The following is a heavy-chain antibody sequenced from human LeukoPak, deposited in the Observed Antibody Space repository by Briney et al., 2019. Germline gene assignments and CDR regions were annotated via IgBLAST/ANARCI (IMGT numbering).Heavy chain of an antibody. Sequence: SETLSLTCIVSGGSISSSIYYWAWVRQPPGKGLEWIGTVFYNGATQYSPSLRSRVTISIDTSTNQFSLKLSSVTAADTAVYYCAREGYCSSTSCYYMEVWGKGTTVTVSS. J-gene: IGHJ6*03. CDR1: GGSISSSIYY. D-gene: IGHD2-2*01. CDR3: AREGYCSSTSCYYMEV. V-gene: IGHV4-39*07. CDR2: VFYNGAT.